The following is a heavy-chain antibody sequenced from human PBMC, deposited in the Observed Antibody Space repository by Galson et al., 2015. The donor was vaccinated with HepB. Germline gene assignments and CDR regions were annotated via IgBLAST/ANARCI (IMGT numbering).Heavy chain of an antibody. CDR2: FYYSGTT. CDR3: ARRSMSTVTSFDY. V-gene: IGHV4-39*01. Sequence: LSLTCSVSGGSISSSNHYWGWIRQPPGKGLEWIGSFYYSGTTYYNPSLKSRVTTSVDTSKNKFSLELTSVTAADTAAYYCARRSMSTVTSFDYWGRGTLVTVSS. CDR1: GGSISSSNHY. J-gene: IGHJ4*02. D-gene: IGHD4-11*01.